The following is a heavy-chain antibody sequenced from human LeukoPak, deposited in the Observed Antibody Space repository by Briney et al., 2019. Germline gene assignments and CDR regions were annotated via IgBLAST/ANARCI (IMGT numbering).Heavy chain of an antibody. V-gene: IGHV4-30-2*01. CDR1: GGTISSGGYY. D-gene: IGHD6-13*01. Sequence: SQTLSFTCTVSGGTISSGGYYWSWIRQPPGKGLEWIGYIYHSGSTYYNPSLKSRVTISVDRSKNQFSLKLSSVTAADTAVYYCARSVPRWQQLANHPSTTDYWGQGTLVTVSS. J-gene: IGHJ4*02. CDR3: ARSVPRWQQLANHPSTTDY. CDR2: IYHSGST.